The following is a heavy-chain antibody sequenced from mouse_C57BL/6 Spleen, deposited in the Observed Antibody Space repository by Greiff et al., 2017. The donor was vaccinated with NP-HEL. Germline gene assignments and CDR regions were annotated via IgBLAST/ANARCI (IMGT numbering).Heavy chain of an antibody. J-gene: IGHJ2*01. V-gene: IGHV1-52*01. CDR2: IDPSDSET. CDR3: ARFTTVVEGYFDY. D-gene: IGHD1-1*01. CDR1: GYTFTSYW. Sequence: VQLQQPGAELVRPGSSVKLSCKASGYTFTSYWMHWVKQRPIQGLEWIGNIDPSDSETHYNQKFKDKATLTVDKSSSTAYMQLSSLTSEDSAVYYCARFTTVVEGYFDYWGQGTTLTVSS.